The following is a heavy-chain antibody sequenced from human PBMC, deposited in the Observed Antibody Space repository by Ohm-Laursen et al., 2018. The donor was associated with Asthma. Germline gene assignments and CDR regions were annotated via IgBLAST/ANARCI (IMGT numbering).Heavy chain of an antibody. D-gene: IGHD6-6*01. CDR1: GYTFTSYG. CDR3: ARDGLDKLKGYSSSYHDY. V-gene: IGHV1-18*04. Sequence: ASVKVSCKASGYTFTSYGISWVRQAPGQGLEWMGWISAYNGNTNYAQKLQGRVTMTTDTSTSTAYMELRSLRSDDTAVYYCARDGLDKLKGYSSSYHDYWGQGTLVTVSS. CDR2: ISAYNGNT. J-gene: IGHJ4*02.